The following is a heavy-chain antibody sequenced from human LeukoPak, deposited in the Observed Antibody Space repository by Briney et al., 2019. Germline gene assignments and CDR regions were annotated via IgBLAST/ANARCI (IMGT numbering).Heavy chain of an antibody. D-gene: IGHD6-13*01. CDR2: IYPTDIT. Sequence: SETLSLTCTVSGGSISNSYWSWIRQPAGKGLEWIGRIYPTDITTYNPSLKSRVTLSVDTSENQFSLKVNSVTAADAAVYYCARGPGQLTSECFDSWGQGILVTVSS. CDR1: GGSISNSY. J-gene: IGHJ5*01. CDR3: ARGPGQLTSECFDS. V-gene: IGHV4-4*07.